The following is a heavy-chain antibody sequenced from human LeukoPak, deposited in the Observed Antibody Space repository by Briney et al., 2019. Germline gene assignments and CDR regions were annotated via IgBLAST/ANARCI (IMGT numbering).Heavy chain of an antibody. D-gene: IGHD6-6*01. V-gene: IGHV4-34*01. CDR2: INHSGST. Sequence: KPSETLSLTCAVYGGSFSGYYWSWIRQPPGKGLEWIGEINHSGSTNYNPSLKSRVTISVDTSKNQFSLKLSSVTAADTAVYYCARGLEYSSSFPPSYYFDYWGQGTLVTVSS. CDR1: GGSFSGYY. J-gene: IGHJ4*02. CDR3: ARGLEYSSSFPPSYYFDY.